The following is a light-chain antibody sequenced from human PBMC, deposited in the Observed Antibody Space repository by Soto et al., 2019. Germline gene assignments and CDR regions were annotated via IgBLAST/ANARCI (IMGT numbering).Light chain of an antibody. Sequence: QSALTQPASVSGSPGQSITISCTGTSSDVGGYNYVSWYQQHPGKAPKLMIYDVSNRPSGVSNRFSGSKSGNTASLTISGLQAEDEADYYCSSHTSSSTLYVFGTGPKVTVL. J-gene: IGLJ1*01. V-gene: IGLV2-14*01. CDR3: SSHTSSSTLYV. CDR2: DVS. CDR1: SSDVGGYNY.